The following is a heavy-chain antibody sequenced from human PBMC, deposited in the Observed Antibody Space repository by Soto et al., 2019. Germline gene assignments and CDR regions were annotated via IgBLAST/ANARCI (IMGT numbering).Heavy chain of an antibody. CDR2: VFHSGRT. CDR1: GGSITNSNYF. Sequence: SETLSLTCTVSGGSITNSNYFWSWFRQNPGKGLEWIGHVFHSGRTYYNPSLSGRVSILVDTSMNQFSLNLNSVTAADTAVYYCARWVEVSLDYFDSWGQGTPVTVSS. V-gene: IGHV4-31*03. J-gene: IGHJ4*02. D-gene: IGHD2-15*01. CDR3: ARWVEVSLDYFDS.